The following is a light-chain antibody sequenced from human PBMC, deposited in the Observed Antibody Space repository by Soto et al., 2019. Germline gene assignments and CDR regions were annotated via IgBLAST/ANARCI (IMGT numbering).Light chain of an antibody. CDR1: QGISSA. J-gene: IGKJ5*01. CDR2: DAS. V-gene: IGKV1-13*02. Sequence: AIQLTQSPSSLSASVGDRVTITCRASQGISSALAWYQQKPGKAPKLLIYDASSLESGVPSRFSGSGSGTDFTLTISSLLPEDFATYYCQQFNSLRITFGQGTRLEI. CDR3: QQFNSLRIT.